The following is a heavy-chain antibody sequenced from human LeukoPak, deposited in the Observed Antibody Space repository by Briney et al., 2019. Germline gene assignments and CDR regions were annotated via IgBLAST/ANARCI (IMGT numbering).Heavy chain of an antibody. CDR3: AREYSDTAFDY. D-gene: IGHD5-18*01. J-gene: IGHJ4*02. V-gene: IGHV1-69*04. Sequence: RASVKVSCKASGGTFSSYAISWVRQAPGQGLEWMGRIIPIPGIANYAQKFQGRVTITADKSTSTAYMELSSLRSEDTAVYYCAREYSDTAFDYWGQGTLVTVSS. CDR1: GGTFSSYA. CDR2: IIPIPGIA.